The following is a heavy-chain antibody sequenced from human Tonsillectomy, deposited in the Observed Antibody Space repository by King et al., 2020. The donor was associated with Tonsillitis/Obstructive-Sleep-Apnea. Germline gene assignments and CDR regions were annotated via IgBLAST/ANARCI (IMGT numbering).Heavy chain of an antibody. D-gene: IGHD1-7*01. V-gene: IGHV5-51*01. CDR3: ASSAPGTGNTPFEY. CDR2: IYPSDSDT. Sequence: VQLVESGAEVKKPGESLKISCKGSGYRFTSHWIGWVRQMPGKGLEWMGIIYPSDSDTRYSPSFQGQVTISADKSISTAYLQWSSLKASDTASYYCASSAPGTGNTPFEYWGQGTLVTVSS. J-gene: IGHJ4*02. CDR1: GYRFTSHW.